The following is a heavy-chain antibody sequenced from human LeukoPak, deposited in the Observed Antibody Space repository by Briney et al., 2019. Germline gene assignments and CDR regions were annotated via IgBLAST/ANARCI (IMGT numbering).Heavy chain of an antibody. J-gene: IGHJ4*02. CDR2: ISWNSGSI. V-gene: IGHV3-9*01. Sequence: GRSLRLSCAASGFTFDDYAMHWVRQAPGKGLEWVSGISWNSGSIGYADSVKGRFTLSRDNSKNTLYLQMNSLRAEDTAVYYCAKKKTDYSYPSSFDYWGQGTLVTVSS. D-gene: IGHD4-11*01. CDR1: GFTFDDYA. CDR3: AKKKTDYSYPSSFDY.